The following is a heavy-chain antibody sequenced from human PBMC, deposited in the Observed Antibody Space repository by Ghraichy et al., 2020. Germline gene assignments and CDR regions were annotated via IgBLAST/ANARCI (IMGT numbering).Heavy chain of an antibody. CDR3: SRMSGLYIPFNS. D-gene: IGHD1-26*01. CDR2: IYSSGST. CDR1: GCSIRSSGYY. J-gene: IGHJ5*01. V-gene: IGHV4-39*02. Sequence: SETLSLTCTVSGCSIRSSGYYLGWIRQPPGQGLEWIGSIYSSGSTLYNPFLQSRVTISLDAPNNHFSLKLSSVTAADTAVYYCSRMSGLYIPFNSWGHGTLGTVAS.